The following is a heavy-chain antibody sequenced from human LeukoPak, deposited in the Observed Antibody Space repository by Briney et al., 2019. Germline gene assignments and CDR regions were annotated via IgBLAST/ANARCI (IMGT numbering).Heavy chain of an antibody. CDR2: IWSDGSRK. CDR3: AKDLGVLRSGERHPDNWFDS. D-gene: IGHD1-1*01. V-gene: IGHV3-33*06. Sequence: GGSLRLSCAASGFTFTNFAMHWVRQAPGKGLVWVAVIWSDGSRKEYIDSVKDRFTVSRDNSKNTLYLQMNSLRAEDTALYSCAKDLGVLRSGERHPDNWFDSWGQGTLVTVSS. CDR1: GFTFTNFA. J-gene: IGHJ5*01.